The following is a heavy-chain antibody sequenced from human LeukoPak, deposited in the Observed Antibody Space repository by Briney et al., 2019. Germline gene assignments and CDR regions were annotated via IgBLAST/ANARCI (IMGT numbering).Heavy chain of an antibody. CDR3: AKDSGTIVGPPPLFDY. D-gene: IGHD1-26*01. CDR2: IRYDGSNK. V-gene: IGHV3-30*02. CDR1: GFTFSSYG. J-gene: IGHJ4*02. Sequence: PGGSLRLSCAASGFTFSSYGMHWVRQAPGKGLEWVAFIRYDGSNKYYADSVKGRFTISRDNSKNTLYLQMNSLRAEDTALYYCAKDSGTIVGPPPLFDYWGQGTLVTVSS.